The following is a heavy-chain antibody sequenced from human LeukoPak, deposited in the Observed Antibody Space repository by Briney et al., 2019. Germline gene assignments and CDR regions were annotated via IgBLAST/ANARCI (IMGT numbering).Heavy chain of an antibody. D-gene: IGHD3-22*01. CDR1: GFTVSSNY. CDR2: INWNGGST. J-gene: IGHJ3*01. V-gene: IGHV3-20*04. Sequence: PGGSLRLSCAASGFTVSSNYMSRVRQAPGKGLEWVSGINWNGGSTGYADSVKGRFTISRDNAKNSLYLQMNSLRAEDTALCYCARRYYYSTEFDPWGQGTMVTVSS. CDR3: ARRYYYSTEFDP.